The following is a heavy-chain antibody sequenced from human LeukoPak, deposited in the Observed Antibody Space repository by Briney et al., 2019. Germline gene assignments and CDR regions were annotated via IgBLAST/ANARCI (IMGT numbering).Heavy chain of an antibody. D-gene: IGHD3-10*01. CDR1: GGSISSSSYY. Sequence: SETLSLTCTVSGGSISSSSYYWGWIRQPPGKGLEWIGSIYYSGSTYYNPSLKSRVTISVDTSKNQFSLKLSSVTAADTAVYYCAGDVGYGSEDYWGQGTLVTVSS. CDR3: AGDVGYGSEDY. V-gene: IGHV4-39*07. CDR2: IYYSGST. J-gene: IGHJ4*02.